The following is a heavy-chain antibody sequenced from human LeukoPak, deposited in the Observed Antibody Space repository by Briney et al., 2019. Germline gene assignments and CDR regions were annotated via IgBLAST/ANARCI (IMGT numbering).Heavy chain of an antibody. J-gene: IGHJ4*02. V-gene: IGHV5-51*01. CDR3: ATRYSGSYYPFPLDY. CDR2: IYPGDSDT. CDR1: GSRFTSYW. Sequence: GESLKISCQGSGSRFTSYWIGWVRQMPGKGLEWMGIIYPGDSDTRYSPSFQGQVTISADKSISTAYLQWSSLKASDTAMYYCATRYSGSYYPFPLDYWGQGTLVTVSS. D-gene: IGHD1-26*01.